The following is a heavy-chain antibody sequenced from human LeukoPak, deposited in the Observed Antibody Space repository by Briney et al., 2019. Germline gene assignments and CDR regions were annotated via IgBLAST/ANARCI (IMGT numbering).Heavy chain of an antibody. CDR3: ATKGQSDYGDYVFY. J-gene: IGHJ4*02. CDR1: GFTFSSDA. V-gene: IGHV3-23*01. CDR2: ISGSGGST. D-gene: IGHD4-17*01. Sequence: GGSLRLSCAASGFTFSSDAMRWVRQAPGKGLEWVSAISGSGGSTYYADSVKGRFTISRDNSKNTLYLQMNSLRAEDTAVYYCATKGQSDYGDYVFYWGQGTLVTVSS.